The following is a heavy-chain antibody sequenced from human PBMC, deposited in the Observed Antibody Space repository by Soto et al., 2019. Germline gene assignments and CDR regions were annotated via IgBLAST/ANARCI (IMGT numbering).Heavy chain of an antibody. CDR1: GYSISTAFY. CDR3: VRTTVSYYLDY. J-gene: IGHJ4*02. CDR2: IYSDGST. V-gene: IGHV4-38-2*01. D-gene: IGHD4-17*01. Sequence: SEPLSLTCVVSGYSISTAFYWGWIRQPPGKVLEWIGYIYSDGSTYYNPSLKTRVTMSVDTSKNQFSLKLSSVAAADTAVYFCVRTTVSYYLDYWGQGALVTVSS.